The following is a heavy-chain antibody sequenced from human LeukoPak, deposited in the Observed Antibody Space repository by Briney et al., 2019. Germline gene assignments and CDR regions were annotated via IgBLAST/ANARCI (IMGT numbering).Heavy chain of an antibody. CDR3: ARLDSGGYYFVPY. V-gene: IGHV5-51*01. CDR1: GYSFYNYW. D-gene: IGHD3-22*01. CDR2: INPSNSET. Sequence: GESLKISCETSGYSFYNYWIGWVRQISGKGLEWMGIINPSNSETRYTPSFQGQVTISAHKSISTPYLQWSTLRASDTAMYYCARLDSGGYYFVPYWGQGTLVTVSS. J-gene: IGHJ4*02.